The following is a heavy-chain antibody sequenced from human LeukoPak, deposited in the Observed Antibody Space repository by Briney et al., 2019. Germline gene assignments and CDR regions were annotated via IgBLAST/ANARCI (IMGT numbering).Heavy chain of an antibody. D-gene: IGHD1-26*01. CDR1: GFTFNRYA. Sequence: GGPLRLSCSASGFTFNRYAMHWVRQAPGKGLEYVSGINDNGGRTHYGDSVKGRFSISRDNSKNTLHLQMSTLRAEDTALYYCVKDVGGSYAFDYWGQGILVTVAS. CDR3: VKDVGGSYAFDY. J-gene: IGHJ4*02. CDR2: INDNGGRT. V-gene: IGHV3-64D*09.